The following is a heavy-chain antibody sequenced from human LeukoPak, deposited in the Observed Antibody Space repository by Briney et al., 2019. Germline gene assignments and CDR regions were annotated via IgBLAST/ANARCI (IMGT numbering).Heavy chain of an antibody. CDR3: ARVGDSCFDY. Sequence: PSETLSLTCSVSNGSISTYYWSWIRQSPGKGLEWIGYIYNSGNTNYNPSLRSRVTISVDTSKNQFSLKMTSVTAADTAVYYCARVGDSCFDYWGQGTLVTVSS. CDR1: NGSISTYY. V-gene: IGHV4-59*01. J-gene: IGHJ4*02. D-gene: IGHD3-10*01. CDR2: IYNSGNT.